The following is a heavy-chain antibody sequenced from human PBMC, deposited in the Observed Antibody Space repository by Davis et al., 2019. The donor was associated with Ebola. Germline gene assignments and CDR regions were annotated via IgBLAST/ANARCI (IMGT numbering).Heavy chain of an antibody. CDR1: GGSISSSNW. CDR2: INHSGST. CDR3: ARDSHLIVGGRGWFDP. J-gene: IGHJ5*02. V-gene: IGHV4-4*02. D-gene: IGHD1-26*01. Sequence: SETLSLTCAVSGGSISSSNWWSWVRQPPGKGLEWIGEINHSGSTNYNPSLKSRVTISVDTSKNQFSLKLSSVTAADTAVYYCARDSHLIVGGRGWFDPWGQGTLVTVSS.